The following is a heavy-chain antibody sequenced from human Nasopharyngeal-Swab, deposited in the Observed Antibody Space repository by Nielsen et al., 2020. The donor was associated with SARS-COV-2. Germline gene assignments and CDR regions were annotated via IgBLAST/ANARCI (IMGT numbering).Heavy chain of an antibody. CDR1: GGSFSGYY. CDR3: ARVGYSNYGEGFDY. CDR2: INHSGST. J-gene: IGHJ4*02. D-gene: IGHD4-11*01. V-gene: IGHV4-34*01. Sequence: GSLRLSCAVYGGSFSGYYWSWIRQPPGKGLEWIGEINHSGSTNYNPPLKSRVTISVDTSKNQFSLKLSSVTAADTAVYYCARVGYSNYGEGFDYWGQGTLVTVSS.